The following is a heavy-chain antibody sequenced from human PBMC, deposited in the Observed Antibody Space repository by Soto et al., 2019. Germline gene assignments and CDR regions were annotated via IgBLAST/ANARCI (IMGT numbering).Heavy chain of an antibody. Sequence: SETLSLTCTVSGGSISSYYWSWIRQPPGKGLEWIGYIYYSGSTNYNPSLKSRVTISVDTSKNQFSLKLSSVTAADTAVYYCARSMAGTYEPLDFDYWGQGTLVTVSS. CDR3: ARSMAGTYEPLDFDY. CDR1: GGSISSYY. V-gene: IGHV4-59*01. D-gene: IGHD6-19*01. CDR2: IYYSGST. J-gene: IGHJ4*02.